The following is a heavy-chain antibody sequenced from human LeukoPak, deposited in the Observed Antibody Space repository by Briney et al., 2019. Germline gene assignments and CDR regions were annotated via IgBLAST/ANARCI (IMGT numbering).Heavy chain of an antibody. V-gene: IGHV2-5*02. Sequence: SGPTLVNPTPTLTLTCTFSGFSLRTRGVGVGWIRQPPGKALEWLSLIYWDDDKRYNPSLKSRLTITNDTSKNQVVLTMTNMDPVDTATYYCAHRLGGRYSFDYWGQGTLVTVSS. CDR1: GFSLRTRGVG. CDR3: AHRLGGRYSFDY. J-gene: IGHJ4*02. CDR2: IYWDDDK. D-gene: IGHD1-26*01.